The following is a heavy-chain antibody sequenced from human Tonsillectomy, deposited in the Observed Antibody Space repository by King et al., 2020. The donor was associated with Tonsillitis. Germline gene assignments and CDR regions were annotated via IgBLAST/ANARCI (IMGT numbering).Heavy chain of an antibody. CDR2: IIPMFGTA. J-gene: IGHJ2*01. D-gene: IGHD6-19*01. CDR1: GGTFSSYA. V-gene: IGHV1-69*01. Sequence: QLVQSGAEVKKPGSSVKVSCKASGGTFSSYAISWVRQAPGQGVEWMGGIIPMFGTANYAQKFQGRISITADESTSTAYMELRSLRSEDTAVYYCARHGIAVAGRTLGYFDLWGRGSLVTVSS. CDR3: ARHGIAVAGRTLGYFDL.